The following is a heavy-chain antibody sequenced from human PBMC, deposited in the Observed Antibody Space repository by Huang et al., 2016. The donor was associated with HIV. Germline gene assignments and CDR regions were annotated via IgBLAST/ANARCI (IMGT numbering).Heavy chain of an antibody. CDR3: AREFVIFGAPLWPAY. D-gene: IGHD2-21*01. Sequence: QVQLVESGAEVKKPGASVKVSCKASGYSFTTYALHWVRQAPGHRLEWMGWINPGNGNTNYSQKFQGRGTITRDTSASTVYMEGSSLTFEDTAVYYCAREFVIFGAPLWPAYWGQGTLISVSS. J-gene: IGHJ4*02. CDR2: INPGNGNT. V-gene: IGHV1-3*01. CDR1: GYSFTTYA.